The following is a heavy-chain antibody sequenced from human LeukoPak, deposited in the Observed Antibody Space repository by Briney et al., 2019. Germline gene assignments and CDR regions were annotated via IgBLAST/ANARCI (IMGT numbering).Heavy chain of an antibody. J-gene: IGHJ4*02. V-gene: IGHV3-7*05. Sequence: GVSLILSCAASGFTFSNNWMSWVRQAPGKGLEWVANIKQDGSEKYYVDSVKGRFTISRDNAKNSLYLQMNSLRAEDTAVYYCATPWSIAFWGQGTLVTVSS. CDR2: IKQDGSEK. D-gene: IGHD2-15*01. CDR1: GFTFSNNW. CDR3: ATPWSIAF.